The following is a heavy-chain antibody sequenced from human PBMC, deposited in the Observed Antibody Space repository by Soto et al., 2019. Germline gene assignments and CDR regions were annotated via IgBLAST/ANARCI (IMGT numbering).Heavy chain of an antibody. CDR3: ARGRAAAGNFDY. Sequence: LCGGSISSGGYYWSWIRQHPGKGLEWIGYIYYSGSTYYNPSLKSRVTISVDTSKNQFSLKLSSVTAADTAVYYCARGRAAAGNFDYWGQGTLVTVSS. V-gene: IGHV4-31*02. D-gene: IGHD6-13*01. CDR1: GGSISSGGYY. J-gene: IGHJ4*02. CDR2: IYYSGST.